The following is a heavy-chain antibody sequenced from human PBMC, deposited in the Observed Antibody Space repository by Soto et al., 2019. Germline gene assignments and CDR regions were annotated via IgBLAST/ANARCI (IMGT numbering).Heavy chain of an antibody. CDR1: GGTFSSYA. Sequence: GASVKVSCKASGGTFSSYAISWVRQAPGQGLEWMGGIIPIFGTANYAQKFQGRVTITADESTSTAYMELSSLRSEDTAVYYCARVLRFPSYYGMEGWGQGTTVTVSS. CDR2: IIPIFGTA. J-gene: IGHJ6*02. CDR3: ARVLRFPSYYGMEG. D-gene: IGHD3-3*01. V-gene: IGHV1-69*13.